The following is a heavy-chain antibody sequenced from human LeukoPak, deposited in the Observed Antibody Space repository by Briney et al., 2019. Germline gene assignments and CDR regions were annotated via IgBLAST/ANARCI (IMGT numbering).Heavy chain of an antibody. J-gene: IGHJ4*02. CDR3: ARDSRTTGTTSGYFDY. CDR1: GFTFSSYS. D-gene: IGHD1-1*01. Sequence: GGSLRLSCAASGFTFSSYSLNWVRQAPGKGLEWVSSISSSSSDIYYAVSVKGRFTISRDNAKNSLYLQMNSLRAEDTAVYYCARDSRTTGTTSGYFDYWGQGTPVTVSS. V-gene: IGHV3-21*01. CDR2: ISSSSSDI.